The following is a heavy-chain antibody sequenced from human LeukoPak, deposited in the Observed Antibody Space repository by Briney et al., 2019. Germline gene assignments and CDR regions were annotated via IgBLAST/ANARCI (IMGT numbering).Heavy chain of an antibody. CDR2: INWNGDST. J-gene: IGHJ6*02. Sequence: PGGSLRLSCAASGFTFDDYGMSWVRQAPGKGLEWVSGINWNGDSTGYADSVKGRFTISRDNAKNSLYLQMNSLRAEDTALYHCSRGGLAALGPSTGYYGLDVWGQGTTVTVSS. V-gene: IGHV3-20*01. CDR3: SRGGLAALGPSTGYYGLDV. D-gene: IGHD6-13*01. CDR1: GFTFDDYG.